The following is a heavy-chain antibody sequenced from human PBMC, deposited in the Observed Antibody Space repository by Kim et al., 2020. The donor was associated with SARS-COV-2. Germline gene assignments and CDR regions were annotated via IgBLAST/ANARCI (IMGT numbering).Heavy chain of an antibody. J-gene: IGHJ6*02. V-gene: IGHV3-30*02. CDR3: AKGMVYVWDPTGYYGMDV. D-gene: IGHD2-8*01. Sequence: ADSVKGRFTIARDNSKNTLYLQMNSLRDEDTAVYYCAKGMVYVWDPTGYYGMDVWGQGTTVTVSS.